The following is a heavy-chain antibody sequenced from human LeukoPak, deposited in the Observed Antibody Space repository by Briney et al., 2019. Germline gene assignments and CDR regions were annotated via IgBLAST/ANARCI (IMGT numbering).Heavy chain of an antibody. J-gene: IGHJ4*02. CDR3: ARATYYDYVWGSYRYFGFDY. V-gene: IGHV1-8*01. Sequence: ASVKVSCKASGYTFTSYDINWVRQATGQGLEWMGWMNPNSGNTGYAQKFQGRVTMTRNTSISTAYMELNSLRSEDTAVYYCARATYYDYVWGSYRYFGFDYWGQGTLVTVSS. D-gene: IGHD3-16*02. CDR1: GYTFTSYD. CDR2: MNPNSGNT.